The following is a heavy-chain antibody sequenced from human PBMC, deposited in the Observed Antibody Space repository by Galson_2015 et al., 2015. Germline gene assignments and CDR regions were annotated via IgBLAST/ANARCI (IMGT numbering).Heavy chain of an antibody. V-gene: IGHV4-61*02. CDR1: GGSISSGSYY. D-gene: IGHD6-19*01. CDR2: IYTSGST. Sequence: TLSLTCTVSGGSISSGSYYWSWIRQPAGKGLEWIGRIYTSGSTNYNPSLKSRVTISVDTSKNQFSLKLSSVTAADTAVYYCARAVRGDFDYWGQGTLVTVSS. CDR3: ARAVRGDFDY. J-gene: IGHJ4*02.